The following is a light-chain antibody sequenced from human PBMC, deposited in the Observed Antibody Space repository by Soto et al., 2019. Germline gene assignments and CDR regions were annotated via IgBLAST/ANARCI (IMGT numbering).Light chain of an antibody. J-gene: IGLJ3*02. CDR2: EVT. CDR1: SSDVCGYNY. CDR3: SSFTSSSTWV. Sequence: QSVLTQPASVSGSPGQSITISCTGTSSDVCGYNYVSWYQQHPGKAPKLMIYEVTNRPSGVSNRFSGSKSVNTASLTISGLQAEDEADYYCSSFTSSSTWVFGGGTKLTVL. V-gene: IGLV2-14*01.